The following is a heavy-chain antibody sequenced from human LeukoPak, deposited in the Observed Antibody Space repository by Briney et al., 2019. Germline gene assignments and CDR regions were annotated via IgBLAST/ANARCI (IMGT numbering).Heavy chain of an antibody. D-gene: IGHD3-22*01. Sequence: HSGGSLRLSCAASGFTFSSYGIHWVRQAPGKGLEWVAVISYDGSNTYYADSVKGRFTISRDNSKNTLYLQMNSLRAEDTAVYYCAKDLEYDSSGYFDYWGQGTLDTVSS. CDR1: GFTFSSYG. CDR3: AKDLEYDSSGYFDY. J-gene: IGHJ4*02. V-gene: IGHV3-30*18. CDR2: ISYDGSNT.